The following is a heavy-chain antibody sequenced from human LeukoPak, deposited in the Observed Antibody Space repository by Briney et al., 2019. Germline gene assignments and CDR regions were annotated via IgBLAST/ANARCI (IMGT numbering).Heavy chain of an antibody. Sequence: GGSLRLSCAASGFTFSGYSMNWVRQAPGKGLEWVSSISSSSSYIYYADSVKGRFTISRDNAKNSLYLQMNSLRAEDTAVYYCARDSRRSGYDRFDYWGQGTLVTVSS. CDR2: ISSSSSYI. D-gene: IGHD5-12*01. CDR1: GFTFSGYS. V-gene: IGHV3-21*01. J-gene: IGHJ4*02. CDR3: ARDSRRSGYDRFDY.